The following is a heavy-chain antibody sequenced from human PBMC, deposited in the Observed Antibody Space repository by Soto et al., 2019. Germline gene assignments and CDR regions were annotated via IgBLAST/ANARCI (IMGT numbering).Heavy chain of an antibody. CDR1: GYTFSSYA. J-gene: IGHJ4*02. V-gene: IGHV1-3*01. Sequence: KVSCKASGYTFSSYAMHWVRQAPGQRLEWMGWINAGYGNTKSSQKFQDRVTISRDTSASTAYMELTSLRSEDTAVYYCARDTGDGTFDFWGQGTLVTVSS. CDR3: ARDTGDGTFDF. D-gene: IGHD7-27*01. CDR2: INAGYGNT.